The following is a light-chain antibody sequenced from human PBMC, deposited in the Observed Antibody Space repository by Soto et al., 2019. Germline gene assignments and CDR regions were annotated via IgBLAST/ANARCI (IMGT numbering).Light chain of an antibody. CDR3: QQDDSFSLT. Sequence: DIQMTQSPSTLSASVGDRVTITCRASQSINRWLAWYQQKPGKAPKLLIYKASTLESGVPSSFSGSGSGTQFTLTISSLQPGDFATYYCQQDDSFSLTFGGGTKVEIK. CDR1: QSINRW. J-gene: IGKJ4*01. V-gene: IGKV1-5*03. CDR2: KAS.